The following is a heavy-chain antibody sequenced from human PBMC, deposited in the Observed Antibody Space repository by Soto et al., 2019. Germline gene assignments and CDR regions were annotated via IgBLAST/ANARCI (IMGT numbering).Heavy chain of an antibody. D-gene: IGHD3-10*01. V-gene: IGHV3-21*01. CDR2: ISGSSTYV. Sequence: EVQLLESGGGLVKPGGSLRLSCAASGFTFSNYIMNWVRQPPGQGLEWVASISGSSTYVYYADSLKGRIAISRDNAKNSLSLELNTLRVEDTAVYYCSRGGGYYYGSGTDAFDVWGQGKLVTVSS. J-gene: IGHJ3*01. CDR3: SRGGGYYYGSGTDAFDV. CDR1: GFTFSNYI.